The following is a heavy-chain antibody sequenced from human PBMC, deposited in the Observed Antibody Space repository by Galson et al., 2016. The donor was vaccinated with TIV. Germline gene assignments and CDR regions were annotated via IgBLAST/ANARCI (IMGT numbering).Heavy chain of an antibody. CDR1: GFSFSSYS. Sequence: SLRLSCAASGFSFSSYSMNWVRQAPGKGLEWVSSISRGGSNYIYYADSVKGRFIISRDSAKNSLYLQMNSLRAEDTAVYYCTRDGPLSGVEIDYWGQGTLVTVSS. J-gene: IGHJ4*02. CDR3: TRDGPLSGVEIDY. CDR2: ISRGGSNYI. D-gene: IGHD3-3*01. V-gene: IGHV3-21*01.